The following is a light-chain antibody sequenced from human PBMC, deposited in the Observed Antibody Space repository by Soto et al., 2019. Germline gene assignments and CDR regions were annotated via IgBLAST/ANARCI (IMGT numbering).Light chain of an antibody. CDR2: DAS. J-gene: IGKJ2*01. CDR3: QQYGSSPYT. CDR1: QTVRNNY. V-gene: IGKV3-20*01. Sequence: EFVLTQSPGTLSLSPGERATLSCRASQTVRNNYLAWYQQKPGQAPRLLIYDASSRATGIPDRFTGSGSGTDFTLTISDLEPEDFAVYYCQQYGSSPYTFGQGTKVDIK.